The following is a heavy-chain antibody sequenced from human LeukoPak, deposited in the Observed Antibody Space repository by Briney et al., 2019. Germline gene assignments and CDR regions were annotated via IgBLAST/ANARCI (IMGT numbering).Heavy chain of an antibody. V-gene: IGHV4-61*02. Sequence: PSETLSLTCTVSGGSISSGSYYWSWIRQPAGKGLEWIGRIYTSGSTNYNPSLKSRVTISVDTSKNQFSLKLSSVTAADTAVYYCARGWDGGSSPHFDYWGQGTLVTVSS. CDR1: GGSISSGSYY. CDR2: IYTSGST. J-gene: IGHJ4*02. D-gene: IGHD2-15*01. CDR3: ARGWDGGSSPHFDY.